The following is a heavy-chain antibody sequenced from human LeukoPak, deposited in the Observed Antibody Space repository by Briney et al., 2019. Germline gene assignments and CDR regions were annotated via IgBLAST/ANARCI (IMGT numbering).Heavy chain of an antibody. V-gene: IGHV3-23*01. CDR3: AKDTQYYYDSEPDY. D-gene: IGHD3-22*01. Sequence: GGSLRLSCAASGFTFSSYAMSWVRQAPGKGLEWVSAISGSGGSTYYADSVKGRFTISRDNSKNTLYLQMNSLRAEDTAVYYCAKDTQYYYDSEPDYWGQGTLVTVSS. CDR1: GFTFSSYA. J-gene: IGHJ4*02. CDR2: ISGSGGST.